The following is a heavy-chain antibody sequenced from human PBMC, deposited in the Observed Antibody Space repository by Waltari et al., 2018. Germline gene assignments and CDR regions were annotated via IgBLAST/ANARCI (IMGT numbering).Heavy chain of an antibody. J-gene: IGHJ3*02. Sequence: QVQLVQSGAEVKKPGASVKVSCKASGYTFTGYYMHWVRQAPGQGLEWRGWINPNSGGTDYAQKVQGRVTMTRDTSISTAYMELSRLRSDDTAVYYCARDPSFGSDYAFDIWGQGTMVTVSS. CDR3: ARDPSFGSDYAFDI. V-gene: IGHV1-2*02. CDR1: GYTFTGYY. D-gene: IGHD4-17*01. CDR2: INPNSGGT.